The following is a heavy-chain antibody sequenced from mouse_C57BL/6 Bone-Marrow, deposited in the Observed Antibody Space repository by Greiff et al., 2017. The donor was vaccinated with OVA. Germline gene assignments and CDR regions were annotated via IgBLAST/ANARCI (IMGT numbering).Heavy chain of an antibody. CDR1: GYTFTSYW. CDR3: ARELPWFAY. CDR2: IDPSDSYT. V-gene: IGHV1-50*01. J-gene: IGHJ3*01. D-gene: IGHD4-1*01. Sequence: QVQLQQPGAELVKPGASVKLSCKASGYTFTSYWMQWVKQRPGKGLEWIGEIDPSDSYTNYNQKFKGKATLTVDTSSSTAYMQLSSLTSEDSAVYYCARELPWFAYWGQGTLVTVSA.